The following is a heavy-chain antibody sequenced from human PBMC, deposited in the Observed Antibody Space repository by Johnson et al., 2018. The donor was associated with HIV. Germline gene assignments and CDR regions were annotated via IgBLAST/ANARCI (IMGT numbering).Heavy chain of an antibody. Sequence: QVQLVESGGGVVQPGKSLTLSCVGSGLSFSNFGIHWVRQAPGKGPEWVAVISFDGNLKKYADSVKGRFTISRENARNSLYHQLNSLRAGDSALYYCARGSYDGDAFDLWGQGTMVTVSS. D-gene: IGHD1-26*01. CDR3: ARGSYDGDAFDL. CDR2: ISFDGNLK. J-gene: IGHJ3*01. V-gene: IGHV3-33*08. CDR1: GLSFSNFG.